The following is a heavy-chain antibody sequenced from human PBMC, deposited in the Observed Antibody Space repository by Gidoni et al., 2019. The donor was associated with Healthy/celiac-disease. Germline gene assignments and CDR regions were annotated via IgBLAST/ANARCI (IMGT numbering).Heavy chain of an antibody. CDR2: IDPSDSYT. D-gene: IGHD3-10*01. V-gene: IGHV5-10-1*03. J-gene: IGHJ6*02. Sequence: VQLVQSGAEVKKPGESLRISCKGSGYSFTSYWINWVRQMPGKGLEWMGRIDPSDSYTNYSPSFQGHVTISADKSISTAYLQWSSLKASDTAMYYCARHPLTMVRGVPDYYYGMDVWGQGTTVTVSS. CDR1: GYSFTSYW. CDR3: ARHPLTMVRGVPDYYYGMDV.